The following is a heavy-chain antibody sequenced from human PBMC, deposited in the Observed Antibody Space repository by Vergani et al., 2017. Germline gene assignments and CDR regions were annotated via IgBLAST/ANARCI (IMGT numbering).Heavy chain of an antibody. Sequence: QVQLVESGGGVVQPGRSLRLSCAASGFTFSSYGMHWVRQAPGKGLEWVAVIWYDGSNKYYADSVKGRFTISRDNSKNTLYLQMNSLRAEDTAVYYCAREASVVVVSYYYMDVWGKXP. V-gene: IGHV3-33*01. CDR1: GFTFSSYG. CDR3: AREASVVVVSYYYMDV. CDR2: IWYDGSNK. D-gene: IGHD2-2*01. J-gene: IGHJ6*03.